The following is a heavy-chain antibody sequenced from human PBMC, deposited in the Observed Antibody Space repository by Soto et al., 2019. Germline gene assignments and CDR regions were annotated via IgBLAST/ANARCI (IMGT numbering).Heavy chain of an antibody. J-gene: IGHJ4*02. Sequence: PGGSLRLSCAASGFVFSDFQFNWVRQAPGGGLEWLSSITGTSAFTEYAESIEGRFTISRDNPNKLLFLHMDNLRPEDTAVYYCARDNLAFQGAFDHWGPAPLVTVSS. CDR1: GFVFSDFQ. CDR2: ITGTSAFT. V-gene: IGHV3-21*01. CDR3: ARDNLAFQGAFDH. D-gene: IGHD3-16*01.